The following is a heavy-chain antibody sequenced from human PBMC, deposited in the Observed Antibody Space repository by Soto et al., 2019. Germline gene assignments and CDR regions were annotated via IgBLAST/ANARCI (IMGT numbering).Heavy chain of an antibody. CDR1: GFTFSSYA. J-gene: IGHJ4*02. Sequence: QVQLVESGGGVVQPGRSLRLSCAASGFTFSSYAMHWVRQAPGTGLEWVAVISYDGSNKYYADSVKGRFTISRDNSKNTLYLQMNSLRAEDTAVYYCARVSFSYYESSVSSYYFDYWGQGTLVTVSS. CDR3: ARVSFSYYESSVSSYYFDY. CDR2: ISYDGSNK. D-gene: IGHD3-22*01. V-gene: IGHV3-30-3*01.